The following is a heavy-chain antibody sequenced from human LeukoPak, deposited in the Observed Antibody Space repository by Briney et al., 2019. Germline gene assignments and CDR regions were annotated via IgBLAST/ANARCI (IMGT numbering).Heavy chain of an antibody. CDR1: GYTFTGYY. J-gene: IGHJ1*01. CDR2: INPNGGGT. D-gene: IGHD3-3*01. Sequence: ASVKVSCKASGYTFTGYYLHWVRQAPGQGLEWMGWINPNGGGTVYAQKFQGRVTMTGDTSITTAYMDLNRLKSEDTALYYCARGGGTFFGVLNDWGQGTLVTVSS. V-gene: IGHV1-2*02. CDR3: ARGGGTFFGVLND.